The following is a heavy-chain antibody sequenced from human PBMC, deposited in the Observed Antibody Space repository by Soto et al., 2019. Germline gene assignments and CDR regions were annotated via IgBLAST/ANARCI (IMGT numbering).Heavy chain of an antibody. CDR2: INAGNGNT. CDR1: GYTFTSYS. D-gene: IGHD3-3*01. CDR3: ARDRDYDFPDY. V-gene: IGHV1-3*01. J-gene: IGHJ4*02. Sequence: ASVKVSCKASGYTFTSYSMHWARQAPGQRLEWMGWINAGNGNTKYSQKFQGRVTITRDTSASTAYMELSSLRSEDTAVYYCARDRDYDFPDYWGQGTLVTVPQ.